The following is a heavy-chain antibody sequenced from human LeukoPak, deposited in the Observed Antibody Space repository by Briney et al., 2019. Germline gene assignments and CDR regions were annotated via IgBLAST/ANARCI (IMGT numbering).Heavy chain of an antibody. CDR3: ARYGSGSYYTDY. V-gene: IGHV1-69*04. J-gene: IGHJ4*02. CDR1: GGTFSSYA. Sequence: ASVKVSCKASGGTFSSYAISWVRQAPGQGLEWMGRIIPILGIANYAQKFQGRVTITADKSTSTAYMELSSLRSEDTAVYYCARYGSGSYYTDYWGQGTLVTVSS. D-gene: IGHD3-10*01. CDR2: IIPILGIA.